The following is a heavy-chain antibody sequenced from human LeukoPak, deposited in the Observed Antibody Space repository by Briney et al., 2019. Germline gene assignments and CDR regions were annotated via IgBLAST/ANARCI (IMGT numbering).Heavy chain of an antibody. CDR2: IYYTGST. J-gene: IGHJ6*03. V-gene: IGHV4-39*01. CDR1: GGSISSSSYY. CDR3: ARRFGRKFGERFYYYHYMDV. D-gene: IGHD3-10*01. Sequence: SETLPLTCTVSGGSISSSSYYWGWIRQPPGKGLEWIGSIYYTGSTYYNPSLKSRVTISVDTSKNQFSLKLSSVTAADTAVYYCARRFGRKFGERFYYYHYMDVWGKGTTVTISS.